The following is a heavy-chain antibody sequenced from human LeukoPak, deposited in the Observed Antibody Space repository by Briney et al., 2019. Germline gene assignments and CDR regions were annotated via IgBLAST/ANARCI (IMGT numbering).Heavy chain of an antibody. CDR2: INKDGSEI. CDR3: ARDKVTY. Sequence: GGSLRLSCAASGFTFSNYWMSWVRQAPGKGLEWVANINKDGSEIYYVDSVKGRFTISRDNAKSSLSLQLNSLRVEDTAVYYCARDKVTYWGQGILVTVSS. V-gene: IGHV3-7*01. CDR1: GFTFSNYW. J-gene: IGHJ4*02.